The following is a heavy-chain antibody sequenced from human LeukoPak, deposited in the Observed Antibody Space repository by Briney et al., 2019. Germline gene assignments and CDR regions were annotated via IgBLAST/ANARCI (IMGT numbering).Heavy chain of an antibody. CDR3: ARDLGASAAVAAFDP. Sequence: ASVKVSCKASGYTFTGYYMHWVRQAPGQGLEWMGWINPNSGGTNYAQKFQGRVTMTRDTSISTAYMELSRLRFDDTAVYYCARDLGASAAVAAFDPWGQGTLVTVSS. CDR2: INPNSGGT. CDR1: GYTFTGYY. V-gene: IGHV1-2*02. J-gene: IGHJ5*02. D-gene: IGHD6-19*01.